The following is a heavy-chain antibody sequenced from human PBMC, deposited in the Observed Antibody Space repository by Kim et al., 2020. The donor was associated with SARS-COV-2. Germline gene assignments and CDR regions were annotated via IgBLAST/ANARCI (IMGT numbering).Heavy chain of an antibody. CDR3: AKGRARGTYNFDY. D-gene: IGHD1-26*01. V-gene: IGHV3-23*01. J-gene: IGHJ4*02. CDR2: ITYNSDNI. Sequence: GGSLRLSCAASGFTFSSYAMSWVRQAPGKGLEWVSGITYNSDNIYYADSVKGRFTISRDNSENTLDLQMNSLRAEDTALYYCAKGRARGTYNFDYWGQGTLVTVSS. CDR1: GFTFSSYA.